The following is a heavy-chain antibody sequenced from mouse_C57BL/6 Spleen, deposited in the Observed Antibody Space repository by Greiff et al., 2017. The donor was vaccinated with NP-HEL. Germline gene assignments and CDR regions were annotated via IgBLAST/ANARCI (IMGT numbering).Heavy chain of an antibody. CDR3: ARDRARNDYDEAWFAY. Sequence: EVKLVESEGGLVQPGSSMKLSCTASGFTFSDYYMAWVRQVPEKGLEWVANINYDGSSTYYLDSLKSRFIISRDNAKNILYLQMSSLKSEDTATYYCARDRARNDYDEAWFAYWGQGTLVTVSA. D-gene: IGHD2-4*01. CDR1: GFTFSDYY. J-gene: IGHJ3*01. V-gene: IGHV5-16*01. CDR2: INYDGSST.